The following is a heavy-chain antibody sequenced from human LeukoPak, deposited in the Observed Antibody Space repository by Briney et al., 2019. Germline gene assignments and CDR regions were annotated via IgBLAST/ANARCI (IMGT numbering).Heavy chain of an antibody. D-gene: IGHD2-2*03. CDR1: GFTFSSYA. J-gene: IGHJ4*02. CDR2: ISGSGGST. V-gene: IGHV3-23*01. CDR3: AKDRLVDIVVVPAASPLDY. Sequence: GGSLRLSCAASGFTFSSYAMSWVRQAPGKGLEWVSAISGSGGSTYYADSVKGRFTISRDNSKNTLYLQMNSLRAENTAVYYCAKDRLVDIVVVPAASPLDYWGQGTLVTVSS.